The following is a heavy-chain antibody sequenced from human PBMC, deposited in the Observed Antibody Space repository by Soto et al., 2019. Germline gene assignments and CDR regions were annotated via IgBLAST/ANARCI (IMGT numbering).Heavy chain of an antibody. Sequence: ASVKVSCKASGYTFTSYGISWARQAPGQGLEWMGWISAYNGNTNYAQKLQGRVTMTTDTSTSTAYMELRSLRSDDTAVYYCARAQDYDILTGSDYYYGMDVWGQGTTVTVSS. CDR3: ARAQDYDILTGSDYYYGMDV. CDR1: GYTFTSYG. CDR2: ISAYNGNT. J-gene: IGHJ6*02. D-gene: IGHD3-9*01. V-gene: IGHV1-18*04.